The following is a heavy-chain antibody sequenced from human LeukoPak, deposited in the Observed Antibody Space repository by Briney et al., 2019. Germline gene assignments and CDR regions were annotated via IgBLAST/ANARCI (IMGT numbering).Heavy chain of an antibody. D-gene: IGHD3-3*01. Sequence: GGSLRLSGAASGFTVSSNYMSWVRQAPGKGLEWVSVIYSGGSTYYADSVKGRFTTSRDNSKNTLYLQMNSLRAEDTAVYYCARVRFAIIDYWGQGTLVTVSS. J-gene: IGHJ4*02. CDR2: IYSGGST. CDR1: GFTVSSNY. V-gene: IGHV3-53*01. CDR3: ARVRFAIIDY.